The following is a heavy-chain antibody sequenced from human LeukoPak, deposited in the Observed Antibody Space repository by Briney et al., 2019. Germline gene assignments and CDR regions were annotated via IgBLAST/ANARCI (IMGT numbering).Heavy chain of an antibody. J-gene: IGHJ6*03. CDR2: IDGSGTT. V-gene: IGHV4-4*07. D-gene: IGHD1-26*01. Sequence: SETLSLTXTVSGGSISSYYYSWIRQPAGEGLEWIGRIDGSGTTIYNPSLKSPVTMSVDTSKKQFALKLSSVTAADTAVYYCARGGRSYSRQWDYYYYMDVWGKGTTVTVSS. CDR1: GGSISSYY. CDR3: ARGGRSYSRQWDYYYYMDV.